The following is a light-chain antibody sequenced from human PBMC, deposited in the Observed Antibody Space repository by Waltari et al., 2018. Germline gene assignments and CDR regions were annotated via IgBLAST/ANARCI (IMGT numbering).Light chain of an antibody. Sequence: EIVLTQSPATLSLSPGDRATLSCRASQSVGRSLSWYQQKPGPPPRLLIYDASTRAAGVPARISGSGSAADFTLTIGSLEPEDFAVYFCLERSNWPPTFGGGTTVEI. J-gene: IGKJ4*01. CDR3: LERSNWPPT. CDR2: DAS. CDR1: QSVGRS. V-gene: IGKV3-11*01.